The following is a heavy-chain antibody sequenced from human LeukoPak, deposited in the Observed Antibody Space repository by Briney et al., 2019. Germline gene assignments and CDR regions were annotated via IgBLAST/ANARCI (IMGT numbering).Heavy chain of an antibody. D-gene: IGHD6-19*01. CDR1: GYTFTSYD. J-gene: IGHJ4*02. V-gene: IGHV1-8*01. CDR2: MNPNSGNT. CDR3: ATDRAQYSSGTFDY. Sequence: ASVKVSCKASGYTFTSYDINWVRQATGQGLEWMGWMNPNSGNTGYEQKFQGRVTMTRNTSISTAYMELSSLRSEDTAVYYCATDRAQYSSGTFDYWGQGTLVTVSS.